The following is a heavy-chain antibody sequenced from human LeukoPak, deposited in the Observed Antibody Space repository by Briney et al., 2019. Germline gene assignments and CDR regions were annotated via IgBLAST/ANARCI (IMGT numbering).Heavy chain of an antibody. CDR2: INHSGST. D-gene: IGHD2-15*01. J-gene: IGHJ4*02. CDR1: GGSFSGYY. Sequence: SETLSLTCAGYGGSFSGYYWSWIRQPPGKGLEWIGEINHSGSTNYNPSLKSRVTISVDTSKNQFSLKLSSVTAADTAVYYCARGFPTLGYCSGGSCYSLDYWGQGTLVTVSS. CDR3: ARGFPTLGYCSGGSCYSLDY. V-gene: IGHV4-34*01.